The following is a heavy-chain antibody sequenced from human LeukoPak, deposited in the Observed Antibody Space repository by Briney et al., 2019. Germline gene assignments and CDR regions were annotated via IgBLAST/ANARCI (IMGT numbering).Heavy chain of an antibody. CDR2: ISYDGSNK. Sequence: PGGSLRLSCAASGFTFSSYGMHWVRQAPGKGLEWVAVISYDGSNKYYADSVKGRFTISRDNSKNTLYLQMSSLRAEDTAVYYCAKDRCTNGVCYDGMDVWGQGTTVTVSS. CDR1: GFTFSSYG. J-gene: IGHJ6*02. V-gene: IGHV3-30*18. CDR3: AKDRCTNGVCYDGMDV. D-gene: IGHD2-8*01.